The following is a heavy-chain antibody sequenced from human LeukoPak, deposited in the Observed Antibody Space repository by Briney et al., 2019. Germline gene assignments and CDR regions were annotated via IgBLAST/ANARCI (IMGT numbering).Heavy chain of an antibody. CDR3: AREGYCSSTSCSADY. CDR1: GGTFSSYA. J-gene: IGHJ4*02. CDR2: IIPILGTA. D-gene: IGHD2-2*01. V-gene: IGHV1-69*13. Sequence: SVKVSCKASGGTFSSYAISWVRQAPGQGLEWMGGIIPILGTANYAQKFQGRVTITADESTSTAYMELSSLRSEDTAVYYCAREGYCSSTSCSADYWGQGTLVTVSS.